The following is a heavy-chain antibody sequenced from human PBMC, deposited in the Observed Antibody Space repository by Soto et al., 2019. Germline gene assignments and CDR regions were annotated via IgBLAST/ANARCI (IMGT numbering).Heavy chain of an antibody. V-gene: IGHV4-59*08. CDR3: ARHGTMVRGVNAFDI. D-gene: IGHD3-10*01. Sequence: QVQLQESGPGLVKPSETLSLTCTVSGGSISSYYWSWIRQPPGKGLEWIGYIYYSGSTNYNPSLKSRVTISVDTSKNQFSLKLSSVTAADTAVYYCARHGTMVRGVNAFDIWGQGTMVTVSS. J-gene: IGHJ3*02. CDR1: GGSISSYY. CDR2: IYYSGST.